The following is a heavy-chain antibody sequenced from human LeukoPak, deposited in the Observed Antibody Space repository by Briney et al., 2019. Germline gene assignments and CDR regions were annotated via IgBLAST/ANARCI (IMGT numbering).Heavy chain of an antibody. Sequence: GGSLRLSCAASGFTFRSSWMIWVRQAPGKGLEWVAVISYDGSNKYYADSVKGRFTISRDNAKNSLYLQMNSLRAEDTAVYYCAELGITMIGGVWGKGTTVTISS. J-gene: IGHJ6*04. D-gene: IGHD3-10*02. CDR3: AELGITMIGGV. CDR2: ISYDGSNK. V-gene: IGHV3-30*18. CDR1: GFTFRSSW.